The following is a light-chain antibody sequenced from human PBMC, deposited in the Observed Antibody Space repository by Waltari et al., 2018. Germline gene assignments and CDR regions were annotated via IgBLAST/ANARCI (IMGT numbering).Light chain of an antibody. CDR1: SSNTGSNI. CDR2: TNN. CDR3: AAWDDSLTAWV. Sequence: QSVLTQPPSASGTPGQRLTIPRSGSSSNTGSNIVNWYQQLPGTAPKLLIYTNNQRPAGVPDRFSGSKSGTSASLAISGLQSEDEADYHCAAWDDSLTAWVFGGGTKLTVL. J-gene: IGLJ3*02. V-gene: IGLV1-44*01.